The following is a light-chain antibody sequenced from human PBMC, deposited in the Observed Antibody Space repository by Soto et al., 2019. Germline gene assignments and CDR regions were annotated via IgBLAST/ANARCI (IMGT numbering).Light chain of an antibody. J-gene: IGKJ5*01. CDR2: CAS. Sequence: DIVITQAPGSLAVSLGETATINCKSNPSVFFGPNSENYLAWYQPKPGQPPKLLIYCASTRESRVPDRVTGNGSWRQFARTIASLTAEDVAVDDCPQYFDPPVTFGQGTRLE. CDR1: PSVFFGPNSENY. CDR3: PQYFDPPVT. V-gene: IGKV4-1*01.